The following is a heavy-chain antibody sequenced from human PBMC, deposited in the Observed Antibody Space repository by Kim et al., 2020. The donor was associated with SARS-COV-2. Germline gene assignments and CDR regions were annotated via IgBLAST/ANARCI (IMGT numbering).Heavy chain of an antibody. CDR3: AKDVRPYYYGSGDV. CDR2: ISWDGGST. Sequence: GGSLRLSCAASGFTFDDYTMHWVRQAPGKGLEWVSLISWDGGSTYYADSVKGRFTISRDNSKNSLYLQMNSLRTEDTALYYCAKDVRPYYYGSGDVWGQGTTVTVSS. V-gene: IGHV3-43*01. D-gene: IGHD3-10*01. J-gene: IGHJ6*02. CDR1: GFTFDDYT.